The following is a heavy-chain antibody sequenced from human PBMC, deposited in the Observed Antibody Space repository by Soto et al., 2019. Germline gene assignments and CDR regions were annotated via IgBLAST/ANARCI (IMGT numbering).Heavy chain of an antibody. Sequence: SETLSLTCTVSGGSISSYYWSWIRQPAGKGLEWIGRIYTSGSTNYNPSLKSRVTMSLDTSKNQFSLKLSSVTAADTAVYYCARDHGIAVAGSLYYYYGMDVWGQGTTVTVSS. CDR3: ARDHGIAVAGSLYYYYGMDV. CDR1: GGSISSYY. CDR2: IYTSGST. V-gene: IGHV4-4*07. J-gene: IGHJ6*02. D-gene: IGHD6-19*01.